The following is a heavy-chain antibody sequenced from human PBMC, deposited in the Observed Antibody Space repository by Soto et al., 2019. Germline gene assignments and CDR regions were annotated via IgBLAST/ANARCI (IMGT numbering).Heavy chain of an antibody. CDR1: GGSFSGYY. CDR2: INHSGST. Sequence: SETLSLTCAVYGGSFSGYYWSWIRQPPGKGLEWIGEINHSGSTNYNPSLKSRVTISVDTSKNQFALKLSSVTAADTAVYYCARRSQQQLVRGVNWFDPWGQGTLVTVSS. V-gene: IGHV4-34*01. J-gene: IGHJ5*02. CDR3: ARRSQQQLVRGVNWFDP. D-gene: IGHD6-13*01.